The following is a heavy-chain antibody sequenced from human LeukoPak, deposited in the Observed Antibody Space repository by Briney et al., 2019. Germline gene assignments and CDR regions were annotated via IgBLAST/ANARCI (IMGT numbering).Heavy chain of an antibody. CDR1: GGSFSGYY. V-gene: IGHV4-34*01. D-gene: IGHD6-13*01. CDR2: INHSGST. Sequence: SSETLSLTCAVYGGSFSGYYWSWIRQPPGKGLEWIGEINHSGSTNYNPSLKSRVTISVDTSKNQFSLKLSSVTAADTAVYYCASRWYWGQGTLVTVSS. CDR3: ASRWY. J-gene: IGHJ4*02.